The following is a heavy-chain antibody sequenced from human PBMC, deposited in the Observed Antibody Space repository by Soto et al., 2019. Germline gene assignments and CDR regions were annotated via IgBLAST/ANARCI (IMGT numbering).Heavy chain of an antibody. D-gene: IGHD3-3*01. CDR3: ARDRVTIFGVVIIAFDI. CDR2: IIPILGIA. V-gene: IGHV1-69*04. J-gene: IGHJ3*02. CDR1: GGTFSSYT. Sequence: SVKVSCKASGGTFSSYTISWVRQAPGQGLEWMGRIIPILGIANYAQKFQGRVTITADKSTSTAYMELSSLRSEDTAVYYCARDRVTIFGVVIIAFDISGQGTMVTVSS.